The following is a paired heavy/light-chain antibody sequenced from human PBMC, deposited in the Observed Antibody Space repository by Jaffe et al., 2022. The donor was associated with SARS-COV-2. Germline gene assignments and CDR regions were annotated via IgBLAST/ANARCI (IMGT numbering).Heavy chain of an antibody. D-gene: IGHD2-8*01. V-gene: IGHV3-23*01. Sequence: VQLLESGGGLVQPGGSLRLSCAASGFTFRNYAMSWVRQAPGKGLEWLSGVSGSGGNTYIADSVKGRFSISRDNSKNTLYLQMNSLRAEDTALYFCAKGVGEYCSNGVCYTADYWGQGTLVTVSS. CDR2: VSGSGGNT. CDR3: AKGVGEYCSNGVCYTADY. CDR1: GFTFRNYA. J-gene: IGHJ4*02.
Light chain of an antibody. V-gene: IGLV3-1*01. CDR3: QAWDSSTAGV. J-gene: IGLJ3*02. CDR1: KLGDKY. CDR2: EDK. Sequence: SYELTQAPSLSVSPGQTASITCSGDKLGDKYACWYQQKPGHSPVLVIYEDKKRPSGIPERFSGSNSGNTATLTISGTQAMDEADYYCQAWDSSTAGVFGGGTKLTVL.